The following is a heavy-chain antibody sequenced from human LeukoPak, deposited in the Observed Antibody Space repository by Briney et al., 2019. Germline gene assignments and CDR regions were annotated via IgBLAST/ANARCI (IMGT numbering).Heavy chain of an antibody. J-gene: IGHJ5*02. CDR2: IRYDGSNK. Sequence: TGGSLRLSCAASGFTFSSYGMHWVRQAPGKGLEWVAFIRYDGSNKYYADSVKGRFTISRDNSKNTLYLQMNSLRAEDTAVYYCAKGYDILTGYPNNWFDPWGQGTLVTVSS. V-gene: IGHV3-30*02. CDR3: AKGYDILTGYPNNWFDP. CDR1: GFTFSSYG. D-gene: IGHD3-9*01.